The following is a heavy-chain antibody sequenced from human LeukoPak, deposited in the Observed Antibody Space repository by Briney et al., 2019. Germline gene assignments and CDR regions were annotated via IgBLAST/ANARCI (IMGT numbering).Heavy chain of an antibody. D-gene: IGHD2-2*01. CDR3: VKDLLGYCSSTSCYATGPFDY. J-gene: IGHJ4*02. V-gene: IGHV3-48*01. Sequence: GGSLRLSCAASGLTFSSYSMNWVRQAPGQGLEWVSYISSSSSTIYYADSVKGRFTISRDDSKNTLYLHMSSLRAWDTALYYCVKDLLGYCSSTSCYATGPFDYWGRGTLVTVSS. CDR1: GLTFSSYS. CDR2: ISSSSSTI.